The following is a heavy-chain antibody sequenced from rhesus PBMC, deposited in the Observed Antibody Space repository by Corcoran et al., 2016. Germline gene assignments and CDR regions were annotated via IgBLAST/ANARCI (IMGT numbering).Heavy chain of an antibody. J-gene: IGHJ5-2*02. CDR3: VRDRYAYGVSLDV. CDR2: IAIGGDT. Sequence: VEQLVESGGGLVQPGASLRLSCAASEITFRPYDMHWVRQAPEKGLEWISAIAIGGDTYYSDPVRGRFTISRDNAKNALYLQMNSLRAEDTAVYYCVRDRYAYGVSLDVWGRGVLVTVSS. D-gene: IGHD4-29*01. CDR1: EITFRPYD. V-gene: IGHV3-132*01.